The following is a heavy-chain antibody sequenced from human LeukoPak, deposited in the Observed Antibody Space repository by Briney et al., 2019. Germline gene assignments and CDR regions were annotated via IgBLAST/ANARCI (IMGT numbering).Heavy chain of an antibody. V-gene: IGHV4-38-2*01. J-gene: IGHJ4*02. CDR1: GYSISSGYY. Sequence: SETLSLTCAVSGYSISSGYYWGWIRQPPGKGLEWIGSIYHSGSTYYNPSLKSRVTISVHTSKNQFSLKLSSVTAADTAVSYCAGSKSVRPYPIVYCGPGALGSVSS. D-gene: IGHD1-1*01. CDR3: AGSKSVRPYPIVY. CDR2: IYHSGST.